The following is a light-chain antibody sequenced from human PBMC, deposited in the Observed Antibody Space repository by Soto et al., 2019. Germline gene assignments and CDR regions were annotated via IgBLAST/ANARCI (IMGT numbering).Light chain of an antibody. CDR1: QSISTW. J-gene: IGKJ1*01. CDR3: QQYSTYPWT. Sequence: ESVGDRVTLTCRASQSISTWLAWYQQKPGKVPKLLIYQASSLEGGVPSRFSGSGSGTEFTLTISSLQPDDFATYYFQQYSTYPWTFGQGTKVDIK. CDR2: QAS. V-gene: IGKV1-5*03.